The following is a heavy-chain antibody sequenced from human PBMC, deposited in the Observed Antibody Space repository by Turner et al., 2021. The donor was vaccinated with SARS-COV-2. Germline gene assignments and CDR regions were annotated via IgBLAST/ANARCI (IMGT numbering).Heavy chain of an antibody. CDR2: IIPSFGTA. CDR3: AREGDTAMARYGLDV. J-gene: IGHJ6*02. Sequence: QLQLVQSGAEVKKPGSSLKVSCKASGGTFSSYAISWVRQAPGQGLEWVGGIIPSFGTANYAQKFQGRGTITADKSTSTAYMELSSLRSEDTAVYYCAREGDTAMARYGLDVWGQGTTVTVSS. CDR1: GGTFSSYA. D-gene: IGHD5-18*01. V-gene: IGHV1-69*06.